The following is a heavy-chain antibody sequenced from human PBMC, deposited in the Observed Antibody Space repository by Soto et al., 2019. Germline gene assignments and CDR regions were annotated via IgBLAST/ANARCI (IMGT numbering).Heavy chain of an antibody. CDR2: ISPTFGTA. CDR3: ATNYDYVWGNYLAY. V-gene: IGHV1-69*12. CDR1: GGTFSSYA. J-gene: IGHJ4*02. D-gene: IGHD3-16*02. Sequence: QVQLVQSGAEVKKPGSSVKVSCKASGGTFSSYAISWVRQAPGQGVEWMGGISPTFGTANNAQKFQGRVTITADESTSTVYMELSSLRSEDTAVYYCATNYDYVWGNYLAYWGQGTLVTVSS.